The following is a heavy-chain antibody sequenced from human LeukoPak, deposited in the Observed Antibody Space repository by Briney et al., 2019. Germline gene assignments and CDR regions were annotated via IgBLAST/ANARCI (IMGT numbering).Heavy chain of an antibody. V-gene: IGHV3-53*01. D-gene: IGHD1-26*01. CDR1: GFTVRSNY. J-gene: IGHJ3*02. CDR2: IYSDGTT. CDR3: ARDLREHGVFDI. Sequence: GGSLRLSCAASGFTVRSNYMSWVRQAPGKGLEWVSEIYSDGTTYYSASVKGRFGISRDNSKNTVDLQMNSLRAEDTAVYYCARDLREHGVFDIWGQGTMVTVSS.